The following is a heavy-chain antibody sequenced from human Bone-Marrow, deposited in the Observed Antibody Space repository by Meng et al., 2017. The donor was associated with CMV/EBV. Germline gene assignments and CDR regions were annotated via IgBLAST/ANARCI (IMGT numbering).Heavy chain of an antibody. J-gene: IGHJ4*02. CDR1: GFTFSSYW. Sequence: GESLKISCAASGFTFSSYWMHWVRQAPGKGQVWVSRINSDGSSTSYADSVKGRFTISRDNAKNSLYLQMNSLRAEDTAVYYCARGGIPYCGGDCYHNFDYWGQGTLVTVSS. D-gene: IGHD2-21*01. V-gene: IGHV3-74*01. CDR3: ARGGIPYCGGDCYHNFDY. CDR2: INSDGSST.